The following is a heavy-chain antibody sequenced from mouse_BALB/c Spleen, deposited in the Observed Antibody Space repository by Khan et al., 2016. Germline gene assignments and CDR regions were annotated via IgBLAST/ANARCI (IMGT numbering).Heavy chain of an antibody. V-gene: IGHV14-3*02. D-gene: IGHD2-4*01. CDR3: ANCAYDYDVGFAY. CDR2: IDPANGNT. Sequence: VQLQQSGAELVKPGASVKLSCTASGSNINDTYMHCVKQRSEQGLEWIGRIDPANGNTKYDPKLQGKATITADTSSNTAYLQLRRLTSEDTAVYASANCAYDYDVGFAYWGQGTLVTVSA. J-gene: IGHJ3*01. CDR1: GSNINDTY.